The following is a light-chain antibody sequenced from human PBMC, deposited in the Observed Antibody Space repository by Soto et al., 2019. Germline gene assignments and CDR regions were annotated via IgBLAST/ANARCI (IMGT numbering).Light chain of an antibody. CDR1: QSVSSSY. CDR3: QQYGSSPL. J-gene: IGKJ2*01. Sequence: EIVLTQSPGTLSLSPGERATLSCRASQSVSSSYLAWYQQKPGQAPRLLIYGASSRATGIPDRFSGSGSGTDFTLTISRLEREDFALYYCQQYGSSPLFGQGTKLEIK. CDR2: GAS. V-gene: IGKV3-20*01.